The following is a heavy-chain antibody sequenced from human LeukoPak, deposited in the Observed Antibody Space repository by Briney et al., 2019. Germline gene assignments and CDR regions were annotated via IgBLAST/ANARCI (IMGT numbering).Heavy chain of an antibody. V-gene: IGHV3-33*06. CDR1: GFTFSSYG. CDR2: IWYDGSNK. CDR3: AKEGDDSSGYYPPFDY. J-gene: IGHJ4*02. Sequence: GRSLRLSCAASGFTFSSYGMHWVRQAPGKGLEWVAVIWYDGSNKYYADSVKGRFTTSRDNSKNTLYLQMNSLRAEDTAVYYCAKEGDDSSGYYPPFDYWGQGTLVTVSS. D-gene: IGHD3-22*01.